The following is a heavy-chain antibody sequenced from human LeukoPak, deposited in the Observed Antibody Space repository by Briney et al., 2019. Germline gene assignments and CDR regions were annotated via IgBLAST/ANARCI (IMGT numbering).Heavy chain of an antibody. CDR1: GFTFSSYG. Sequence: PGGSLRLSCAASGFTFSSYGMHWVRQAPGKGLEWVAVISYDGSNKYYADSVKGRFTISRDNSKNTLYLQMNSLSADDTGVYFCARGMTTLTTPDYWGQGTLVTVSS. J-gene: IGHJ4*02. CDR2: ISYDGSNK. CDR3: ARGMTTLTTPDY. D-gene: IGHD4-17*01. V-gene: IGHV3-30*03.